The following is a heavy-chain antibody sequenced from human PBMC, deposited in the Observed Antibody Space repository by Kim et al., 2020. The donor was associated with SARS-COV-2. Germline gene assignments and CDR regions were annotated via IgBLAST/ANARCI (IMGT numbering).Heavy chain of an antibody. CDR2: INAGNGNT. J-gene: IGHJ6*02. Sequence: ASVKVSCKASGYTFTSYAMHWVRQAPGQRLEWMGWINAGNGNTKYSQKFQGRVTITRDTSASTAYMELSSLRSEDTAVYYCARDALIVVVPAFYYGMDVWGQGTTVTVSS. CDR1: GYTFTSYA. V-gene: IGHV1-3*01. CDR3: ARDALIVVVPAFYYGMDV. D-gene: IGHD2-2*01.